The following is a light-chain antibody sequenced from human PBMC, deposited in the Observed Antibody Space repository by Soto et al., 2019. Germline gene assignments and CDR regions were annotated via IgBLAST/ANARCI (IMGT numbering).Light chain of an antibody. V-gene: IGKV3-11*01. J-gene: IGKJ5*01. CDR3: QQRSTWPIT. CDR1: QSVNSY. Sequence: EIVLTQSPATLSLSPGERATLSCRASQSVNSYLAWYQQKPGQAPRLLIYDASNRATGIPARFSGSGSGTDFTLTISSLEPEDFAVYYCQQRSTWPITFGQGTRLEIK. CDR2: DAS.